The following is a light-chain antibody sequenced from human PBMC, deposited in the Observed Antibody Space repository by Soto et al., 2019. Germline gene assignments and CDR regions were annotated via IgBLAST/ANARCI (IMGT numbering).Light chain of an antibody. CDR3: ISYTGSSTSYV. CDR1: RSDIGSYNY. Sequence: QSALTRPASVSGSPGQSITISCSGTRSDIGSYNYVAWYQQFPGKTPKILIYGVSNRPSGVSSRFSGSKSGNTASLTISGLQAEDEADYYCISYTGSSTSYVFGSGTKVTVL. CDR2: GVS. V-gene: IGLV2-14*01. J-gene: IGLJ1*01.